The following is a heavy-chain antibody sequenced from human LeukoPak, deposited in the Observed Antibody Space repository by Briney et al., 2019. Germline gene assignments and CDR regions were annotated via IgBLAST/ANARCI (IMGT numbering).Heavy chain of an antibody. V-gene: IGHV7-4-1*02. CDR1: GYTFTSYG. D-gene: IGHD5-18*01. CDR2: INTNTGNP. J-gene: IGHJ4*02. Sequence: GASVKVSCKASGYTFTSYGMNWVRQAPGQGREWMGWINTNTGNPTYAQGFTGRFVFSLDTSVSTAYLQISSLKAEDTAVYYCARGEGETAMVTNFDYWGQGTLVTVSS. CDR3: ARGEGETAMVTNFDY.